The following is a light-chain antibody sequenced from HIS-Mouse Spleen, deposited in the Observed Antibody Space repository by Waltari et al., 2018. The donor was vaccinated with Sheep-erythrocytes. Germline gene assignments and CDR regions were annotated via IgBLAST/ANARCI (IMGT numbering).Light chain of an antibody. V-gene: IGLV2-23*02. CDR3: CSYAGSSTWV. Sequence: QSALTQPPSVSGSPGQSVTISCTGTSSDVGGYNFVSWYQQHPGKAPKLMIYEVSKRPSGVPYRFSGSKSGNTASLTISGLQAEDEADYYCCSYAGSSTWVFGGGTKLTVL. CDR1: SSDVGGYNF. J-gene: IGLJ3*02. CDR2: EVS.